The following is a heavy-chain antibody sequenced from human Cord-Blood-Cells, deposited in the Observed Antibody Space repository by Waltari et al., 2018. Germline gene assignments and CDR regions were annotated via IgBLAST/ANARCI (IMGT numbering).Heavy chain of an antibody. V-gene: IGHV4-39*01. J-gene: IGHJ4*02. D-gene: IGHD1-20*01. CDR3: ATRLITGTDY. CDR2: IYYSGST. Sequence: QLQLQELGPGLVKPSEHLSLTCTVSGGSINCSSYYWGWVRQPPGKGLEWIGSIYYSGSTYYNPSLKRRVTISVDTSKNQFSMKLSSVTAADTAVYYCATRLITGTDYWGQGTLVTVSS. CDR1: GGSINCSSYY.